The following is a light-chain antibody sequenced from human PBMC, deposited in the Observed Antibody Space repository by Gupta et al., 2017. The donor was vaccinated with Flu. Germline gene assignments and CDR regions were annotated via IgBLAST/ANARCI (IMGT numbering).Light chain of an antibody. CDR2: YDD. Sequence: QSVLPRPPPVSDEPQPRVTISCSGSSSNIGNNAVDLDQQHPVKSPKLLIYYDDLLPSGVADRFSGSKSGTSASLSISGLQSEDEADYYCAAWDDSLNCPVFGGGTKLTVL. CDR3: AAWDDSLNCPV. V-gene: IGLV1-36*01. J-gene: IGLJ3*02. CDR1: SSNIGNNA.